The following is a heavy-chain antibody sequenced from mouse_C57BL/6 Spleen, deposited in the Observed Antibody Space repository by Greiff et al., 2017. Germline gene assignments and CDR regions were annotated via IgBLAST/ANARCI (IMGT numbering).Heavy chain of an antibody. CDR1: GYSITSGYY. J-gene: IGHJ4*01. Sequence: EVKLVESGPGLVKPSQSLSLTCSVTGYSITSGYYWNWIRQFPGNKLEWMGYISYDGSNNYNPSLKNRISITRDTSKNQFFLKLNSVTTEDTATYYCARALLYYFSMDYWGQGTSVTVSS. V-gene: IGHV3-6*01. CDR2: ISYDGSN. CDR3: ARALLYYFSMDY. D-gene: IGHD1-1*01.